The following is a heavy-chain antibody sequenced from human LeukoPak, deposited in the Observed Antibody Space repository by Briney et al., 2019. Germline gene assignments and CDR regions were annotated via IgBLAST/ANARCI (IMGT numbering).Heavy chain of an antibody. J-gene: IGHJ4*02. CDR3: ARLGLGYDSSGYYLD. CDR2: ISGSGGST. CDR1: GFTFSSYA. D-gene: IGHD3-22*01. V-gene: IGHV3-23*01. Sequence: GGSLRLSCAASGFTFSSYAMSWVRQAPGKGLEWVSAISGSGGSTYYADSVKGRFTISRDNSKNTLYLQMNSLRAEDTAVYYCARLGLGYDSSGYYLDWGQGTLVTVSS.